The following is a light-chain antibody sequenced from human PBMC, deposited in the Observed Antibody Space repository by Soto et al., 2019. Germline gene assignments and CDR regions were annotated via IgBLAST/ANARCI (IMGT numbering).Light chain of an antibody. Sequence: QSVLIQPPSASGTPGQRVTISCSGSSSNIGSNYVHWYQHLPGAAPKVHIYRNDQRPSGVPDRFSGSKSGTSASLAISGLRSEDEADYYCAAWDDSLSGYVFGTGTKVTVL. CDR1: SSNIGSNY. CDR3: AAWDDSLSGYV. J-gene: IGLJ1*01. CDR2: RND. V-gene: IGLV1-47*01.